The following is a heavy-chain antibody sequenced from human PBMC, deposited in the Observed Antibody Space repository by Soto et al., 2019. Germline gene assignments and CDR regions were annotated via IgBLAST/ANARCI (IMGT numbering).Heavy chain of an antibody. V-gene: IGHV3-15*01. CDR1: GFTFSNAW. CDR3: TTIVVPAADSYYFDY. D-gene: IGHD2-2*01. Sequence: GGSLRLSCAASGFTFSNAWMSWVRQAPGKGLEWVGRIKSKTDGGTTDYAAPVKGRFTISRDDSKNTLYLQMNSLKTEDTAVYYCTTIVVPAADSYYFDYWGQGTLVTVSS. CDR2: IKSKTDGGTT. J-gene: IGHJ4*02.